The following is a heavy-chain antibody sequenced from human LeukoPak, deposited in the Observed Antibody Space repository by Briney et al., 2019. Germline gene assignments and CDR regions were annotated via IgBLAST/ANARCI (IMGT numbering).Heavy chain of an antibody. CDR1: GGSFSGYY. J-gene: IGHJ4*02. D-gene: IGHD6-6*01. CDR3: ASGSSSSNFDY. CDR2: INHSGST. V-gene: IGHV4-34*01. Sequence: SETLSLTCAVYGGSFSGYYWSWIRQPPGKGLEWIGEINHSGSTNYNPSLKSRVTISVDTSKNQFSLRLSSVTAADTAVHFCASGSSSSNFDYWGQGTLVTVSS.